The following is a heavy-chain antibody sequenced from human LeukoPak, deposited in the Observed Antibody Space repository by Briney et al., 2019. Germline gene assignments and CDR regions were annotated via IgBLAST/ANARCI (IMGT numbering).Heavy chain of an antibody. Sequence: PGGSLRLSCAAPRFTFSSYVMKWVRQVPGKGLEWVSSISTSSSYIYYADSVKGRFTISRDNAKNSLYLQMNSLRAEDTAVYYCARATWDPNYYYYMDVWGKGTTVTISS. CDR1: RFTFSSYV. CDR3: ARATWDPNYYYYMDV. J-gene: IGHJ6*03. CDR2: ISTSSSYI. D-gene: IGHD1-26*01. V-gene: IGHV3-21*01.